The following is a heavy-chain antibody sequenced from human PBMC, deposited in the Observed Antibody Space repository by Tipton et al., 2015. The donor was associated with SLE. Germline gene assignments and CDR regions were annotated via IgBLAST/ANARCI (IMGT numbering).Heavy chain of an antibody. D-gene: IGHD3-16*01. CDR3: AKGLGGYYFDY. CDR2: IYYSGST. CDR1: GGSISSGDYY. J-gene: IGHJ4*02. Sequence: TLSLTCTVSGGSISSGDYYWSWIRQPPGKGLEWIGYIYYSGSTYYNPSLKSRVTISVDTSKNHFSLKLSSVTAADTAVYYCAKGLGGYYFDYWGQGTVVTVSS. V-gene: IGHV4-30-4*01.